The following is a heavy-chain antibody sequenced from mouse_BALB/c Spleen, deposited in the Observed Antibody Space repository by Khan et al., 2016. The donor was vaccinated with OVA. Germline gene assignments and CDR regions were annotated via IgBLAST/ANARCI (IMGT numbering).Heavy chain of an antibody. D-gene: IGHD1-1*01. J-gene: IGHJ2*01. CDR2: INPHIGET. V-gene: IGHV1-20*02. CDR1: GYSFTGYF. CDR3: TRSYRSDFDY. Sequence: EVKLEESGPELVRPGASVKISCKASGYSFTGYFMNWVMQSHGKSLEWIGRINPHIGETFYNQRFKDKATLTVDESSSTAHMELRSLASEDSAVYYCTRSYRSDFDYWGQGTTLTVSS.